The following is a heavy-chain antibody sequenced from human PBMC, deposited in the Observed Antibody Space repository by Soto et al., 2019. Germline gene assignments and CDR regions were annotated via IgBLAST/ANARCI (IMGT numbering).Heavy chain of an antibody. Sequence: GSLRLSCASSVFTVSSNYMSWVRQAPGKGLERVSVIYSGGSTYYADSVKGRFTISRDNSKNTLYLQMNSLRAEDTAVYYCARGYPGGYFDYWGQGTLVTVSS. CDR2: IYSGGST. V-gene: IGHV3-53*01. J-gene: IGHJ4*02. D-gene: IGHD2-8*02. CDR1: VFTVSSNY. CDR3: ARGYPGGYFDY.